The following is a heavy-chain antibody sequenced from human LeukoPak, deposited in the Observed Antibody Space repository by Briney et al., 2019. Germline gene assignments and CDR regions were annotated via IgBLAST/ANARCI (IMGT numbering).Heavy chain of an antibody. V-gene: IGHV3-48*04. Sequence: GGSLRLSCAASGFTFSSYSMNWVRQAPGKGLEWVSYISSSSSTIYYADSVKGRFTISRDNAKNSLYLQMNSLRAEDTAVYYCARGPYYDFWSGFFDYWGQGTLVTVSS. CDR1: GFTFSSYS. CDR3: ARGPYYDFWSGFFDY. D-gene: IGHD3-3*01. J-gene: IGHJ4*02. CDR2: ISSSSSTI.